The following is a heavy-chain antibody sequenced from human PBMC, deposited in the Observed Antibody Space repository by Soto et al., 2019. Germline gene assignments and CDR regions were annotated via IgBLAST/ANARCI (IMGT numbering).Heavy chain of an antibody. CDR2: ISGRGDST. Sequence: VQLLESGGGLVQPGGSLRLSCAASGFTFSSYAINWVRQAPGKGLEWVSTISGRGDSTYYADSVKGRFTISRDHSKNTLYLQMNSLRAADTAVDYCAKAAYDYVWGSYRYDYWGQGTLVTVSS. CDR3: AKAAYDYVWGSYRYDY. D-gene: IGHD3-16*02. J-gene: IGHJ4*02. CDR1: GFTFSSYA. V-gene: IGHV3-23*01.